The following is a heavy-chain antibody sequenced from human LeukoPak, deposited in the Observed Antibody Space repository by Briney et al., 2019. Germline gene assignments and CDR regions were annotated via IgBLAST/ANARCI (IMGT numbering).Heavy chain of an antibody. Sequence: PGGSLRLSCAASGFTFSSYGMHWVRQAPGKGLEWVAVIWYGGSNKYYADSVKGRFTISRDNSKNTLYLQMNSLRAEDTAVYYCASERKITSWGAFDIWGQGTMVTVSS. J-gene: IGHJ3*02. CDR1: GFTFSSYG. V-gene: IGHV3-33*08. D-gene: IGHD2-2*01. CDR3: ASERKITSWGAFDI. CDR2: IWYGGSNK.